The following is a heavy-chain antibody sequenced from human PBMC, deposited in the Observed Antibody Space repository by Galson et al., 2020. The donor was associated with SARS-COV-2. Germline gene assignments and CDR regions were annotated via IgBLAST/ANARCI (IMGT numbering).Heavy chain of an antibody. CDR2: ISYDGSNK. CDR1: GFTFSSYA. D-gene: IGHD1-7*01. CDR3: ARGPTGTTSYYYYAMDV. J-gene: IGHJ6*02. Sequence: GGSLRLSCAASGFTFSSYAIHWVRQAPGKGLEWVALISYDGSNKYYADSVKGRFTISRDNSKNTLYLQMNSLRAEDTAVYYCARGPTGTTSYYYYAMDVWGQGTTVTVSS. V-gene: IGHV3-30-3*01.